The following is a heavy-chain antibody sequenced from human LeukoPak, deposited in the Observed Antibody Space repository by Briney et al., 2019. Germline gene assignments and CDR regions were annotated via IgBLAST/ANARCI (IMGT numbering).Heavy chain of an antibody. CDR3: ARVSSDYGSGGDAFDI. V-gene: IGHV3-13*01. CDR2: IGTAGDT. D-gene: IGHD3-10*01. J-gene: IGHJ3*02. CDR1: GFTFSSYD. Sequence: PGGSLRLSCAASGFTFSSYDMHWVRQATGKGLEWVSAIGTAGDTYYPGSVKGRFTISRENAKNSLYLQMNSLRAGDTAVYYCARVSSDYGSGGDAFDIWGQGTMVTVSS.